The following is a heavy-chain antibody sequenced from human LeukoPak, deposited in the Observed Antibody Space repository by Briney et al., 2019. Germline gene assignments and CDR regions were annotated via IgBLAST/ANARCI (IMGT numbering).Heavy chain of an antibody. V-gene: IGHV4-38-2*02. D-gene: IGHD2-21*02. J-gene: IGHJ4*02. CDR1: GYSISSGYY. CDR2: IYHSRST. CDR3: ARGPPTLFCGGDCYPFDY. Sequence: SETLSLTCTVSGYSISSGYYWGWIRQPPGKGLEWIGSIYHSRSTYYNPSLKSRVTISVDTSKNQFSLKLSSVTAADTAVYFCARGPPTLFCGGDCYPFDYWGQGTLVTVSS.